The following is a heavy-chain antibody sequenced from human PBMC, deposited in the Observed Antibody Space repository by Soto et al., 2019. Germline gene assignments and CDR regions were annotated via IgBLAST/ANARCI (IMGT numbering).Heavy chain of an antibody. Sequence: QVQLVESGGGVVQPGRSLRLFCAASRFTVSSYGMHWVHQAPGKGLEWVAVISRDGGTKYYADSVKGRFTISRDNSRNTLFLEMNSLRGDDMAVYYCTGEVASGYWGQGTLVTVSS. CDR1: RFTVSSYG. D-gene: IGHD2-8*02. J-gene: IGHJ4*02. CDR3: TGEVASGY. V-gene: IGHV3-30*03. CDR2: ISRDGGTK.